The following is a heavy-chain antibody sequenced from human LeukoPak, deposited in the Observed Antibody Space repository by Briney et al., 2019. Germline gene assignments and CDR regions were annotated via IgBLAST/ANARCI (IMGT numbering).Heavy chain of an antibody. CDR2: IIPIFGSA. Sequence: PAASAKVSCKASGGNLSTYAINWVRQAPGQGLECMGGIIPIFGSAIYTEKFQGRVTITMDEATSTAYMELTSLRSEDTAVYYCASASYYFDSYGYPDYWGQGTLVTVSS. CDR3: ASASYYFDSYGYPDY. CDR1: GGNLSTYA. V-gene: IGHV1-69*05. J-gene: IGHJ4*02. D-gene: IGHD3-22*01.